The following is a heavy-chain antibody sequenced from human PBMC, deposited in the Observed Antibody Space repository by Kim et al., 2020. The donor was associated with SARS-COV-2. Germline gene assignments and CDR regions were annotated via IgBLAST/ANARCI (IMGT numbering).Heavy chain of an antibody. CDR3: ARGGVEFRYYDILTGYYKGGIPLDPLDY. D-gene: IGHD3-9*01. CDR1: GGSFSGYY. Sequence: SETLSLTCAVYGGSFSGYYWSWIRQPPGKGLEWIGEINHSGSTNYNPSLKSRVTISVDTSKNQFSLKLSSVTAADTAVYYCARGGVEFRYYDILTGYYKGGIPLDPLDYWGQGTLVTVSS. J-gene: IGHJ4*02. V-gene: IGHV4-34*01. CDR2: INHSGST.